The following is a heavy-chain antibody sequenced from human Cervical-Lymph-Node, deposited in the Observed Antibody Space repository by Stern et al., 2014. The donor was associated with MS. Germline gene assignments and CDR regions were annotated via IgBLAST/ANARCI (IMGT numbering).Heavy chain of an antibody. D-gene: IGHD5-24*01. CDR3: ARSALYDGSGAYHMDV. CDR1: GWTLTYRY. Sequence: QVQLVQSGGEVKKPGSSVKVSCKASGWTLTYRYLPWVRQAPGQALEWMGWITPYNGNTNYAQKFQGRLTISRDTSRRTSYMELTSLRSDDTAIYFCARSALYDGSGAYHMDVWGQGTTVTVSS. CDR2: ITPYNGNT. V-gene: IGHV1-45*02. J-gene: IGHJ6*02.